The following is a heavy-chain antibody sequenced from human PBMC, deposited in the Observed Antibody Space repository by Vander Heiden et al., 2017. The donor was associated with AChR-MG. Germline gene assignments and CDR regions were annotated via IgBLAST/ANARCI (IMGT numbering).Heavy chain of an antibody. CDR3: ATHSVTTKYFDY. D-gene: IGHD4-17*01. CDR1: GFTFTNYA. CDR2: ISGDGAVT. V-gene: IGHV3-23*01. J-gene: IGHJ4*02. Sequence: EVQLLESGGDLVQPGGSLRLSCAASGFTFTNYAMTWVRQAPGKGLEWVSVISGDGAVTYYADSVKGRFTISRDNSKNTLYLQMKSLKADDTAVYYCATHSVTTKYFDYWGQGTLVTVSS.